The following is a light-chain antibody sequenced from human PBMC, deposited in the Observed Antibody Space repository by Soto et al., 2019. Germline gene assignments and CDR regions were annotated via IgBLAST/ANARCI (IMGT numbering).Light chain of an antibody. CDR1: SSNIGSNT. J-gene: IGLJ1*01. CDR3: AVWDDSLNGCV. Sequence: QSVLTQPPSVSETPGQRVTISCSGSSSNIGSNTVNWYRQLPETAPKLLIYSNTQRPSGVPDRFSGSKSGTSASLAISGLQSDYDADYYCAVWDDSLNGCVFGTGTKLTVL. V-gene: IGLV1-44*01. CDR2: SNT.